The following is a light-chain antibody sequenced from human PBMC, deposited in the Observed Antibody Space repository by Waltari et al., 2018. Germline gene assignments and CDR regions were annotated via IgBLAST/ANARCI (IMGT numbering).Light chain of an antibody. J-gene: IGLJ2*01. CDR3: QSFDRDLNAVL. CDR1: SSNIWAGYD. V-gene: IGLV1-40*01. CDR2: RDD. Sequence: QSVLTTPASVSGSPGQSVTISCPASSSNIWAGYDGHWYQQIPGSAPKVLIYRDDNRPSGVPGRFSGSKSGTSASLSVTGLHVEDEADYFCQSFDRDLNAVLFGGGTKLTVL.